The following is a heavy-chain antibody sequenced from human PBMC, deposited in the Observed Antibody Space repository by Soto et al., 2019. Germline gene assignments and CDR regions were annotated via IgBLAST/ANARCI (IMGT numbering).Heavy chain of an antibody. V-gene: IGHV3-23*01. CDR3: ARDMEPYRRANWFDP. Sequence: PGGSLRLSCAASGFTFSTYALSWVRQAPGKGLEWVSAISANGQGIYYADSVKGRFTISRDNSKNTLYLQMNSLRAEDTAVYYCARDMEPYRRANWFDPWGQGTLVTVSS. CDR2: ISANGQGI. D-gene: IGHD3-16*02. CDR1: GFTFSTYA. J-gene: IGHJ5*02.